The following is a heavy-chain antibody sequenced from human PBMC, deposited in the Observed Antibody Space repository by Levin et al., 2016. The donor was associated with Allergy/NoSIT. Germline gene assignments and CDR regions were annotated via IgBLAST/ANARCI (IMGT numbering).Heavy chain of an antibody. CDR2: ISTSGGST. V-gene: IGHV3-64D*06. J-gene: IGHJ4*02. D-gene: IGHD6-13*01. CDR3: VKDITSAAGPSTDF. Sequence: GESLKISCEASGFTFSDYAVHWVRQAPGKGLEHVSVISTSGGSTHYADSAKGRFTISRDDSKSTVYLQMSSLRTDDTAIYYCVKDITSAAGPSTDFWGQGTLVTVSS. CDR1: GFTFSDYA.